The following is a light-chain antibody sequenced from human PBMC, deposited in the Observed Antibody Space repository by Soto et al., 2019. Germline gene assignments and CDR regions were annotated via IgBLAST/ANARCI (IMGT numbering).Light chain of an antibody. CDR1: SGNIASKY. CDR2: EYY. CDR3: QSYDNYNVV. V-gene: IGLV6-57*04. Sequence: NFMLTQPHSVSESPGKTVTISCTRSSGNIASKYVQRYQQRPGSAPSTVIYEYYERPSGVPDRFSGAIDSSSNSASLTISGLKTEDEADYYCQSYDNYNVVFGGGTQLTVL. J-gene: IGLJ2*01.